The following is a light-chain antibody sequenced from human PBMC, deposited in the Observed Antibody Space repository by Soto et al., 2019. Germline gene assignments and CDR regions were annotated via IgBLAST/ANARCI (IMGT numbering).Light chain of an antibody. CDR2: DAS. CDR1: QSVSSY. Sequence: EIVLTQSQATLSLSPGERATLSCRASQSVSSYLAWYQQKAGQAPRLLIYDASNRATGIPARFRGSGSGKDFSLPISSLEPEDFAVYYCQQRSNWLTFGQGTKVEIK. J-gene: IGKJ1*01. CDR3: QQRSNWLT. V-gene: IGKV3-11*01.